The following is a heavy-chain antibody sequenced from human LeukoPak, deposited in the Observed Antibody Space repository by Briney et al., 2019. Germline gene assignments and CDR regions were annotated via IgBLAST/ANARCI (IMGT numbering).Heavy chain of an antibody. Sequence: ASVKVSCKASGYTFTGYYMHWVRQAPGQGFEWMGRINPNSGGTNYAQKFQGRVTMTRDTSISTAYMELSRLRSDDTAVYYCARLVVVAATRDYWGQGTLVTVSS. CDR2: INPNSGGT. V-gene: IGHV1-2*06. CDR1: GYTFTGYY. CDR3: ARLVVVAATRDY. D-gene: IGHD2-15*01. J-gene: IGHJ4*02.